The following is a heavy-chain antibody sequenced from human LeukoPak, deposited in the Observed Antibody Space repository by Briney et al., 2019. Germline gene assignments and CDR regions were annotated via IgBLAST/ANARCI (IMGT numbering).Heavy chain of an antibody. CDR1: GFIFDDFT. CDR3: AKGDVDSPMNFYH. J-gene: IGHJ4*02. D-gene: IGHD5-12*01. CDR2: INWDGGST. V-gene: IGHV3-43*01. Sequence: GGSLRLSCAASGFIFDDFTLHWVRQAAGKGLEWVSLINWDGGSTYYADSVKARFTISRDNSKNSLYLQMDSLTTEDTAFYYCAKGDVDSPMNFYHWGQGTLVTVSS.